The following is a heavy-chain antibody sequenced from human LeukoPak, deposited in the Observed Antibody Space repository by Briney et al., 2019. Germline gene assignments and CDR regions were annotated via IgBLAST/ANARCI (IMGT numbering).Heavy chain of an antibody. D-gene: IGHD6-13*01. V-gene: IGHV3-48*03. CDR3: ARRAIAEGFDY. Sequence: GGSLRLSCAASGFIFSSYEMNWVRQAPGKGLEWVSYISSSGRTIYYADSVKGRFTISRDSARNSLDLQMNSLRVEDTAVYYCARRAIAEGFDYWGQGTLVTVSS. CDR2: ISSSGRTI. CDR1: GFIFSSYE. J-gene: IGHJ4*02.